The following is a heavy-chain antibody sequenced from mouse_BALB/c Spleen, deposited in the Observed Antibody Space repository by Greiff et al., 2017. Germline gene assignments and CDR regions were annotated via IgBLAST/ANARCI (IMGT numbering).Heavy chain of an antibody. CDR1: GYTFTSYW. CDR2: INPSNGRT. CDR3: AREGSSWFAY. J-gene: IGHJ3*01. Sequence: VQLQQPGAELVKPGASVKLSCKASGYTFTSYWMHWVKQRPGQGLEWIGDINPSNGRTNYNEKFKSKATLTVDKSSRTAYMQLISRTSEDSAVYYCAREGSSWFAYWGQGTLVTVSA. V-gene: IGHV1S81*02.